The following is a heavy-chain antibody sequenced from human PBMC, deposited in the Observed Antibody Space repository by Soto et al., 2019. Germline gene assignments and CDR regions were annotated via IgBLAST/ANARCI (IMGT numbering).Heavy chain of an antibody. CDR3: GHLGTFGVVMGH. CDR2: IYPSGMP. Sequence: SETLSLTCTVSGGSISNAAYSWSWIRQPPGKGLEWIGYIYPSGMPFYNPSLRSRVTISIDRSNDQFSLNLKSVTAADTAVYYCGHLGTFGVVMGHWGQGTLVTVSS. J-gene: IGHJ4*02. CDR1: GGSISNAAYS. V-gene: IGHV4-30-2*01. D-gene: IGHD3-3*01.